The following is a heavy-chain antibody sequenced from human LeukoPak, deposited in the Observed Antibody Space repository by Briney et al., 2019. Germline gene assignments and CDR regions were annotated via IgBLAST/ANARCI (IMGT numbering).Heavy chain of an antibody. CDR3: ARGGAAAGPGGPYYYGMDV. V-gene: IGHV3-30*04. Sequence: GRSLRLSCAASGFTFSSYAMHWVRQAPGKGLEWVAVISYDGSNKYYADSVKGRFTISRDNSKNTLYLQMNSLRAEDTAVYCCARGGAAAGPGGPYYYGMDVWGKGTTVTVSS. CDR2: ISYDGSNK. D-gene: IGHD6-13*01. CDR1: GFTFSSYA. J-gene: IGHJ6*04.